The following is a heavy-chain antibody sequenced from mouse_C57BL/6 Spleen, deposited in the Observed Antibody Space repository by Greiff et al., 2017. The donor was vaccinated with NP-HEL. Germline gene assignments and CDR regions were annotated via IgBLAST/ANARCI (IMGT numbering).Heavy chain of an antibody. Sequence: VHVKQSGPELVKPGASVKISCKASGYSFTDYNMNWVKQSNGKSLEWIGVINPNYGTTSYNQKFKGKATLTVDQSSSTAYMQLNSLTSEDSAVYYCAREYYGSSYPAYWGQGTLVTVSA. CDR2: INPNYGTT. CDR3: AREYYGSSYPAY. J-gene: IGHJ3*01. D-gene: IGHD1-1*01. CDR1: GYSFTDYN. V-gene: IGHV1-39*01.